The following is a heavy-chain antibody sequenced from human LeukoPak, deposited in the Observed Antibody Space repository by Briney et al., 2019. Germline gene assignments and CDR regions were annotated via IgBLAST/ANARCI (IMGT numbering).Heavy chain of an antibody. Sequence: GGSLKLSCAASGFTFSDSTVHWVRQASGKGLEWVGRIRGKPNNYATAYAASVKGRFTFSRDDSKNTAHLQMNSLRTEDTAVYYCTRVKFSGYEIEYWGQGTLVTVSS. CDR3: TRVKFSGYEIEY. D-gene: IGHD5-12*01. J-gene: IGHJ4*02. V-gene: IGHV3-73*01. CDR1: GFTFSDST. CDR2: IRGKPNNYAT.